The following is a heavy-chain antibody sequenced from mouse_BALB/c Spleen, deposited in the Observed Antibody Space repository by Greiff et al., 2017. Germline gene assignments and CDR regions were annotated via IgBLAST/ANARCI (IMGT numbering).Heavy chain of an antibody. V-gene: IGHV1-7*01. CDR3: AHYYGSSSRFAY. Sequence: VQLQQSGAELAKPGASVKMSCKASGYTFTSYWMHWVKQRPGQGLEWIGYINPSTGYTEYNQKFKDKATLTADKSSSTAYMQLSSLTSEDSAVYYCAHYYGSSSRFAYWGQGTLVTVSA. J-gene: IGHJ3*01. CDR2: INPSTGYT. D-gene: IGHD1-1*01. CDR1: GYTFTSYW.